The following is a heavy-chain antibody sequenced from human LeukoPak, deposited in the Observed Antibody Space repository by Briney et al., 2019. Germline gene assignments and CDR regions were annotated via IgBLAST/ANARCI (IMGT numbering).Heavy chain of an antibody. Sequence: QSWGSLRLSCAASGFTFSSYEMNWVRQAPGKGLEWVSYISSSGSTIYYADSVKGRFTISRDNSKNTLYLQMNSLRAEDTAVYYCAKEAPNRGYSDYDFGGLGNWGQGTLVTVSS. CDR3: AKEAPNRGYSDYDFGGLGN. CDR2: ISSSGSTI. CDR1: GFTFSSYE. J-gene: IGHJ4*02. V-gene: IGHV3-48*03. D-gene: IGHD5-12*01.